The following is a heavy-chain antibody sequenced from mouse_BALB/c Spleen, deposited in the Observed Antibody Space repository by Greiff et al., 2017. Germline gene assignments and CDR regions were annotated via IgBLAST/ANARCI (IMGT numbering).Heavy chain of an antibody. Sequence: EVKLVESGGGLVQPGGSLKLSCAASGFTFSSYTMSWVRQTPEKRLEWVAYISNGGGSTYYPDTVKGRFTISRDNAKNTLYLQMSSLKSEDTAMYYCARHGAITTPLDYWGQGTSVTVSS. V-gene: IGHV5-12-2*01. J-gene: IGHJ4*01. CDR2: ISNGGGST. CDR1: GFTFSSYT. D-gene: IGHD1-1*01. CDR3: ARHGAITTPLDY.